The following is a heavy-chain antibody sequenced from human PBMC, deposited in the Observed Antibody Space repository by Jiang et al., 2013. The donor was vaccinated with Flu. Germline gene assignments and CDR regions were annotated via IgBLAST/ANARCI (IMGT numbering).Heavy chain of an antibody. CDR1: GGSISSYY. D-gene: IGHD1-26*01. V-gene: IGHV4-59*08. CDR2: IYYSGIT. Sequence: LLKPSETLSLTCTVSGGSISSYYWSWIRQPPGKGLEWIGYIYYSGITNHNPSLKSRVTISVDTSKNQFSMKLNSVTAADTAVYYCARHGKVEWALPKAFDFWGQGTMVTVSS. J-gene: IGHJ3*01. CDR3: ARHGKVEWALPKAFDF.